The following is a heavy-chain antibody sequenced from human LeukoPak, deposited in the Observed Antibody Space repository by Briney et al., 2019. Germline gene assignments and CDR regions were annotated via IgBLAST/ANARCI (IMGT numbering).Heavy chain of an antibody. V-gene: IGHV3-7*01. Sequence: GGSLRLSCAASGFTFSSYWMSWVRQAPGKGLEWVANIKQDGSEKYYVDSVKGRFTISRDNAKNSLYLQMNSLRAEDTAVYYCARGTKGPYSSSSHFDYWGQGTLVTVSS. CDR3: ARGTKGPYSSSSHFDY. D-gene: IGHD6-13*01. J-gene: IGHJ4*02. CDR2: IKQDGSEK. CDR1: GFTFSSYW.